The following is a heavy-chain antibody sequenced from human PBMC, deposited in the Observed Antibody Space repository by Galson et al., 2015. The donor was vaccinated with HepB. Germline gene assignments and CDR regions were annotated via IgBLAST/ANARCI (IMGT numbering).Heavy chain of an antibody. V-gene: IGHV1-69*05. Sequence: SVKVSCKASGGTLSSYAISWVRQAPGQGLEWMGGIIPIFGTANYAQKFQGRVTITTDESTSTAYMELSSLRSEDTAVYYCARDGVAAGPRIGSSYYYYMDVWCKATTVTVSS. J-gene: IGHJ6*03. CDR1: GGTLSSYA. CDR2: IIPIFGTA. D-gene: IGHD6-13*01. CDR3: ARDGVAAGPRIGSSYYYYMDV.